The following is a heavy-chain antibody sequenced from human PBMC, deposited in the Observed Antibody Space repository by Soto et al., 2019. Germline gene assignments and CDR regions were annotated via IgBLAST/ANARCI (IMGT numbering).Heavy chain of an antibody. Sequence: GGSLRLSCAASGYTFSHYWMHWVRQAPGKGLVWVSRVNPDGTITTYADSVKGRFTISRDNAKNTLYLQMNSLGVEDTALYYCSYDTFGDNAFWRQATPVTVSS. J-gene: IGHJ4*02. CDR3: SYDTFGDNAF. CDR2: VNPDGTIT. V-gene: IGHV3-74*01. D-gene: IGHD3-9*01. CDR1: GYTFSHYW.